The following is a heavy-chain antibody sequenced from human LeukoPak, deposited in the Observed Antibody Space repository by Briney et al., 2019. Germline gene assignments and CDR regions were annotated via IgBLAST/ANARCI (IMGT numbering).Heavy chain of an antibody. V-gene: IGHV1-2*02. Sequence: GASVKVSCKASGYTFTCYYMHWVRQAPGQGREWRGWINPNSGGTNYAQKFQGRVTMTRDTSISTAYMELSRLRSDDTAVYYCARDKAVAGTIDYWGQGTLVTVSS. J-gene: IGHJ4*02. D-gene: IGHD6-19*01. CDR3: ARDKAVAGTIDY. CDR1: GYTFTCYY. CDR2: INPNSGGT.